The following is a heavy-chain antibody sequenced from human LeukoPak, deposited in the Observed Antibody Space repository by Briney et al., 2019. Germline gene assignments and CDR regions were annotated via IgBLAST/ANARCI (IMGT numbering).Heavy chain of an antibody. CDR3: ATSPPAKYSSSWPIFDY. CDR1: GFTFGSYS. Sequence: GGSLRLSCAASGFTFGSYSMNWVRQAPGKGLEWVSSISSSSSYIYYADSVKGRFTISRDNAKNSLYLQMNSLRAEDTAVYYCATSPPAKYSSSWPIFDYWGQGTLVTVSS. J-gene: IGHJ4*02. V-gene: IGHV3-21*04. D-gene: IGHD6-13*01. CDR2: ISSSSSYI.